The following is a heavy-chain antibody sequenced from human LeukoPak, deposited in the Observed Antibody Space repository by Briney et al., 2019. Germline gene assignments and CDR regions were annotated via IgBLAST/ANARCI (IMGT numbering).Heavy chain of an antibody. Sequence: GGSLRLSCAASGFTFSTYAMSWVRQAPGKGLEWVSSVSGRGGNTHYADSVKGRFTISRDNSKNTLSLQMNSLRAEDTAVYYCSTISSYYYMDVWGKGTTVTISS. CDR3: STISSYYYMDV. J-gene: IGHJ6*03. CDR1: GFTFSTYA. CDR2: VSGRGGNT. V-gene: IGHV3-23*01. D-gene: IGHD2-21*01.